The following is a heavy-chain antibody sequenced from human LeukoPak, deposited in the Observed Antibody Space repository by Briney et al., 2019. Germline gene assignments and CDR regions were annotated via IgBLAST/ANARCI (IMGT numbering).Heavy chain of an antibody. J-gene: IGHJ6*02. Sequence: GGSLRLSCAASGFTFDDYTMHWVRQAPGKGLEWVSLISWDGGSTDYADSVKGRFTISRDNSKNSLYLQMNSLRTEDTALYYCAKDKGSGPYYYYGMDVWGQGTTVTVSS. D-gene: IGHD6-25*01. CDR3: AKDKGSGPYYYYGMDV. CDR1: GFTFDDYT. CDR2: ISWDGGST. V-gene: IGHV3-43*01.